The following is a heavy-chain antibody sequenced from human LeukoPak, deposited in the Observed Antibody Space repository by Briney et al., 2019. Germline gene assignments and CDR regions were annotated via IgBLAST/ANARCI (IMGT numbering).Heavy chain of an antibody. Sequence: ASVKVSCKASGYTFTGYYMHWVRQAPGQGLEWMGWISPNSGGTNYAQKFQGRVTMTRDTSISTAYMELSRLRSDDTAVYYCVRGEAYCGGDCYGNWGQGTLVTVSS. D-gene: IGHD2-21*02. CDR1: GYTFTGYY. V-gene: IGHV1-2*02. CDR3: VRGEAYCGGDCYGN. J-gene: IGHJ4*02. CDR2: ISPNSGGT.